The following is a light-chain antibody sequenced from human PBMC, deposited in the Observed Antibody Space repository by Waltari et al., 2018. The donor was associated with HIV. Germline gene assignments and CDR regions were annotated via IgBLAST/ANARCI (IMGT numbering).Light chain of an antibody. CDR1: SSAVGGYNY. J-gene: IGLJ2*01. Sequence: QSALTQPPSASGSPGQSVTISCTGTSSAVGGYNYVPWYQQHPGKAPKLMIYEVSKRRSGVPDRFSGSKAGNTASLTVSGLQAEDEADYYCSSYAGSYVVFGGGTKLTVL. V-gene: IGLV2-8*01. CDR3: SSYAGSYVV. CDR2: EVS.